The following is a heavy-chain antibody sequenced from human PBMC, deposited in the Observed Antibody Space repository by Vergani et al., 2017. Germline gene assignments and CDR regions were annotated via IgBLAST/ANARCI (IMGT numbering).Heavy chain of an antibody. Sequence: EVQLVESGGGLVQPGGSLRLSCAASGFTFSSYAMSWVRQAPGKGLEWVSAISGSGGSTSYANSVNGRFTHSRDNSKNTLSLQMNSLSAEDTAVYYCAKDGTTGTTVSPRVFDDWGQGTLVTVSS. CDR3: AKDGTTGTTVSPRVFDD. J-gene: IGHJ4*02. CDR2: ISGSGGST. CDR1: GFTFSSYA. D-gene: IGHD1-7*01. V-gene: IGHV3-23*04.